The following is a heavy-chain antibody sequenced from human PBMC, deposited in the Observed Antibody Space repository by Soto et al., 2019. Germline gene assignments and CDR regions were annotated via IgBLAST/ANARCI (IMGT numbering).Heavy chain of an antibody. J-gene: IGHJ4*02. CDR3: AKGFYGSGSYYNERAFDT. CDR2: ISGSGDFT. D-gene: IGHD3-10*01. Sequence: GGSLRLSCAASGCTFSNYAISWVRQTPGKGLGWVSVISGSGDFTYYADSVKGRFTISRDNPKNTIYLQMNSLRAEDTAVYYCAKGFYGSGSYYNERAFDTWGQETLVTVSS. V-gene: IGHV3-23*01. CDR1: GCTFSNYA.